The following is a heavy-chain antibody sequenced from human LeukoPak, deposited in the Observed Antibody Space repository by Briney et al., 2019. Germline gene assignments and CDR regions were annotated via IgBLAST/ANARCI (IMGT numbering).Heavy chain of an antibody. D-gene: IGHD6-13*01. CDR2: IDSNGGGA. CDR1: GVTFSTHW. V-gene: IGHV3-74*03. CDR3: ARAKYSSRWSLDY. J-gene: IGHJ4*02. Sequence: GGSLRLSCAASGVTFSTHWMHWVRQAPGKGLVWVSRIDSNGGGATYADSVKGRFTTSRDNGNNTMYLQMNSLRAEDTAIYYCARAKYSSRWSLDYWGQGALVTVSS.